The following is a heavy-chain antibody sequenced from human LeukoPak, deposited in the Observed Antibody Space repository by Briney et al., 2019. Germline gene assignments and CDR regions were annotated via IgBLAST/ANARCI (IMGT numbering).Heavy chain of an antibody. CDR2: IYTSGSAKYNPSLFT. D-gene: IGHD6-19*01. Sequence: PSETLSPTCTVSGGSIGNYLWTWIRQPAGKGLEWIGRIYTSGSAKYNPSLFTNYDPSLKSRATLSLDTSKNQFSLKMTSVTAADTAVYYCAREGGPWCGWYNYYHYMDVWGKGTTVTVSS. V-gene: IGHV4-4*07. CDR1: GGSIGNYL. J-gene: IGHJ6*03. CDR3: AREGGPWCGWYNYYHYMDV.